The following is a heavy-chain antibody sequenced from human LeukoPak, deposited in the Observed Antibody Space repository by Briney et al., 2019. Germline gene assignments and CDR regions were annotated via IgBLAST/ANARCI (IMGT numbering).Heavy chain of an antibody. CDR3: ASPLFYCSSTSCYGGYFDY. V-gene: IGHV3-23*01. CDR2: ISGSGGST. Sequence: GGSLRLSCAASGFTFSSYAMSWVRQALGKGLEWVSAISGSGGSTYYADSVKGRFTISRDNSKNTLYLQMNSLRAEDTAVYYCASPLFYCSSTSCYGGYFDYWGQGTLVTVSS. J-gene: IGHJ4*02. D-gene: IGHD2-2*01. CDR1: GFTFSSYA.